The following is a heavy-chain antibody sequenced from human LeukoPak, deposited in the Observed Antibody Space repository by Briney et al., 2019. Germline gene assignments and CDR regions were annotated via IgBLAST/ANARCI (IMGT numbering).Heavy chain of an antibody. CDR1: GFTFSNYA. Sequence: GGSLRLSCVASGFTFSNYAMNWVRQVPGKGLEWVSRITDSGSSTYYADSVKGRFTISRDNSKNTLYLQMTSLRSEYTAIYYCAKDFGRDSGFFDFWGQGAPVTVSS. CDR2: ITDSGSST. CDR3: AKDFGRDSGFFDF. D-gene: IGHD3-10*01. V-gene: IGHV3-23*01. J-gene: IGHJ4*02.